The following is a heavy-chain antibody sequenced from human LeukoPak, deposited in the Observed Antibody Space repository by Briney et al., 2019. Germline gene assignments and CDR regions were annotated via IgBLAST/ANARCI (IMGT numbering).Heavy chain of an antibody. J-gene: IGHJ5*02. CDR1: GDSVSSNSAA. D-gene: IGHD6-13*01. CDR3: AREGYSSSWYRDWFDP. V-gene: IGHV6-1*01. Sequence: SQTLSLTCAISGDSVSSNSAAWNWIRQSPSRGLEWLGRTYYRSKWYNDYAVSVKSRITINPDTSKNQFSLQLNSVTPEDTAVYYCAREGYSSSWYRDWFDPWGQGTLATVSS. CDR2: TYYRSKWYN.